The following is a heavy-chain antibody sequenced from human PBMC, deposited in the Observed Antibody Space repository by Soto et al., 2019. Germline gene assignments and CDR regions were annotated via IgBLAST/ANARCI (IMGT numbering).Heavy chain of an antibody. CDR3: TRANWYYEY. CDR1: GGSISNHY. D-gene: IGHD7-27*01. Sequence: QVQLQESGPGLVKPSETLSLTCSVSGGSISNHYWCWIRQPPGKGLEWIGYIYYNGNTNYNPSLKSRVTMSADTSRNQISLKLTTATAADTAVYYCTRANWYYEYWGQGTLVTVSS. CDR2: IYYNGNT. J-gene: IGHJ4*02. V-gene: IGHV4-59*11.